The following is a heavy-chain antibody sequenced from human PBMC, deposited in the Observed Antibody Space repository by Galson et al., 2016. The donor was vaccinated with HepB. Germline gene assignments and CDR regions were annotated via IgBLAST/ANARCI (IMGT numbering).Heavy chain of an antibody. D-gene: IGHD2-21*01. CDR1: GFKFSNFW. J-gene: IGHJ3*01. CDR3: TRQEVTSYSDAFDL. Sequence: YLRLSCAASGFKFSNFWMHWVRHVPGKGLLWVSRISSDGSFTTYADSAKGRFTVSRDNMRNTLFLKMDDLRAEDTATYFCTRQEVTSYSDAFDLWGQGTRVAVSS. V-gene: IGHV3-74*03. CDR2: ISSDGSFT.